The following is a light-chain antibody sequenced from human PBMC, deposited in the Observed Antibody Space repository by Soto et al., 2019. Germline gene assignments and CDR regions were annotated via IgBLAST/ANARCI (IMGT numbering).Light chain of an antibody. V-gene: IGLV2-14*01. CDR3: SSYTRSSTLYV. Sequence: QSALTQPASVSGSPGQSITISCTGTSSDVGAYNYVCWYKQHPGKAPQLMIYEVTNRPSGVSDRFSGSKSGNTASLTISGLQAEDEADYYCSSYTRSSTLYVFGTGTKVTVL. J-gene: IGLJ1*01. CDR2: EVT. CDR1: SSDVGAYNY.